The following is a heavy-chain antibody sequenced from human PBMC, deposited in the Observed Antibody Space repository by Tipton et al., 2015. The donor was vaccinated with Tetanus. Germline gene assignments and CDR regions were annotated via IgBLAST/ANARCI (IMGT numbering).Heavy chain of an antibody. V-gene: IGHV3-7*03. D-gene: IGHD4-23*01. Sequence: SLRLSCAASGISFSSYWMSWVRQAPGKGLEWVANIKQDGSDKYYVDSVRGRFTISIDNARNSLYLEMNSLRAEDTALYYCTKDLSPGGADRWGQGTLVIVSS. CDR1: GISFSSYW. CDR3: TKDLSPGGADR. CDR2: IKQDGSDK. J-gene: IGHJ5*02.